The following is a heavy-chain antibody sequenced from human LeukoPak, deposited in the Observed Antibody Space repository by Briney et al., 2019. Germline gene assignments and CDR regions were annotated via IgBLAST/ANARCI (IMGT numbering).Heavy chain of an antibody. J-gene: IGHJ4*02. CDR2: IKSKTDGGTT. V-gene: IGHV3-15*01. CDR1: GFTFSNAW. D-gene: IGHD7-27*01. CDR3: TTDSESWAFDY. Sequence: GGSLRLSCAASGFTFSNAWMSWVRQAPGKGLEWVGRIKSKTDGGTTDYAAPVKGRFTISRDDSNNTLHLQMNSLKTEDTAVYYCTTDSESWAFDYWGQGTLVTVSS.